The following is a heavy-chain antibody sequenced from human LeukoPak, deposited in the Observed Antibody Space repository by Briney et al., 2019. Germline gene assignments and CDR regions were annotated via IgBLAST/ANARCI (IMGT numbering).Heavy chain of an antibody. Sequence: PSETLSLTCTVSGGSISSYYWSWIRQPPGKGLEWIGYIYYSGSTNYNLSLKSRVTISVDTSKNQFSLKLSSVTAADTAVYYCARGTWIQLWSPFDYWGQGTLVTVSS. V-gene: IGHV4-59*13. J-gene: IGHJ4*02. CDR3: ARGTWIQLWSPFDY. D-gene: IGHD5-18*01. CDR1: GGSISSYY. CDR2: IYYSGST.